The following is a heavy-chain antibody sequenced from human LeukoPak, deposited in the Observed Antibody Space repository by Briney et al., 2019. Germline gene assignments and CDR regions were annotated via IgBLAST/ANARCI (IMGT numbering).Heavy chain of an antibody. CDR3: ARDRAAAGYYFDS. J-gene: IGHJ4*02. CDR2: ISSYNGNT. Sequence: ASVKVSFKASGYTFTSYGISWVRQAPGQGLEWMGWISSYNGNTNYAQKLQGRVTMTTDTSTSTAYMELRSLRSDDTAVYYCARDRAAAGYYFDSWGQGTLVTVSS. D-gene: IGHD6-13*01. CDR1: GYTFTSYG. V-gene: IGHV1-18*01.